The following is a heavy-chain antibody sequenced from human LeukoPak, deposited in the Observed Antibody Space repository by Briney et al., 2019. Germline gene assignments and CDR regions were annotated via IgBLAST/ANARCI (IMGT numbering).Heavy chain of an antibody. J-gene: IGHJ3*02. CDR2: IYHSGST. Sequence: PSETLSLTCAVSGYSINTGYYWGWIRQPPGKGLEWIGSIYHSGSTYYNPSLKSRVTISVDTSKNQFSLKLSSVTAADTAVYYCASRVTVTNAFDIWGQGTMVTVSS. V-gene: IGHV4-38-2*01. CDR3: ASRVTVTNAFDI. D-gene: IGHD4-11*01. CDR1: GYSINTGYY.